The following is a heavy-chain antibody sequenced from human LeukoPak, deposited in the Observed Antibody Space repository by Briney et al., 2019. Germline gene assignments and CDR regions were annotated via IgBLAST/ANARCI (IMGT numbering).Heavy chain of an antibody. CDR3: AKGGSSSPRSTFDY. J-gene: IGHJ4*02. Sequence: GGSLRLSCAASGFTFSSYWMHWVRHAPGKGLVWVSHINGEGSTTSYADSVKSRFTISRDNAKNTVYLQMNSLRAEDTAVYYCAKGGSSSPRSTFDYWGQGTLLTVSS. CDR1: GFTFSSYW. V-gene: IGHV3-74*01. CDR2: INGEGSTT. D-gene: IGHD6-13*01.